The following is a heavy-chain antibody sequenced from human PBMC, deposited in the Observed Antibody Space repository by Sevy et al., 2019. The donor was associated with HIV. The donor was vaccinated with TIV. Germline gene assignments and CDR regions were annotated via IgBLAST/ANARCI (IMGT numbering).Heavy chain of an antibody. CDR3: AKDGGGWYTSGWYYFDY. J-gene: IGHJ4*02. V-gene: IGHV3-23*01. Sequence: GGSLRLSCAASGFTFNNYAMSWVRQAPGKGLEWVSTISGGGVNTYYADSVKGRFTISRDNSKNTLYLRVSSLRAEDTAFYYCAKDGGGWYTSGWYYFDYWGQGALVTVSS. CDR1: GFTFNNYA. CDR2: ISGGGVNT. D-gene: IGHD6-19*01.